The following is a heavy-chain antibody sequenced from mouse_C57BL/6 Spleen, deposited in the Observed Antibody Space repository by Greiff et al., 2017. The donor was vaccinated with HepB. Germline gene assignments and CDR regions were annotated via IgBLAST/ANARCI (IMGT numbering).Heavy chain of an antibody. J-gene: IGHJ2*01. CDR1: GFNIKDDY. V-gene: IGHV14-4*01. CDR2: IDPENGDT. CDR3: TTDWVDY. Sequence: EVQLQQSGAELVRPGASVKLSCTASGFNIKDDYMHWVKQRPEQGLEWIGWIDPENGDTEYASKFQGKATITADTSSNTAYLQLSSLTSEDTAVYYYTTDWVDYWGQGTTLTVSS. D-gene: IGHD4-1*01.